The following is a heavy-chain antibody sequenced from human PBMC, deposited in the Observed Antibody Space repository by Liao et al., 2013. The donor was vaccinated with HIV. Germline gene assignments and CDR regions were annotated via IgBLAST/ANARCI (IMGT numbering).Heavy chain of an antibody. CDR1: GDSISSSSYY. J-gene: IGHJ6*03. CDR3: ARGPGSIFGVDIYYYYMDV. Sequence: QLQLQESGPGLVKPSETLSLTCTVSGDSISSSSYYWGWIRQPPGKGLEWIGNIYISGSTYYNPSLKSRVTISVDTSKNQFSLRLRSVTAADTAVYFCARGPGSIFGVDIYYYYMDVWGKGTTVTVSS. V-gene: IGHV4-39*07. D-gene: IGHD3-3*01. CDR2: IYISGST.